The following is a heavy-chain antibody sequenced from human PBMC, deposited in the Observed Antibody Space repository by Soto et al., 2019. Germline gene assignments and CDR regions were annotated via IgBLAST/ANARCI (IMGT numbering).Heavy chain of an antibody. Sequence: GGSLRLSCAASGFTFSSYGMHWVRQAPGKGLEWVAVIWYDGSNKYYADSVKGRFTISRDNSKNTLYLQMNSLRAEDTAVYYCARVGNCSGGSCYYYGMDVWGQGTTVTVSS. CDR3: ARVGNCSGGSCYYYGMDV. V-gene: IGHV3-33*01. D-gene: IGHD2-15*01. CDR2: IWYDGSNK. CDR1: GFTFSSYG. J-gene: IGHJ6*02.